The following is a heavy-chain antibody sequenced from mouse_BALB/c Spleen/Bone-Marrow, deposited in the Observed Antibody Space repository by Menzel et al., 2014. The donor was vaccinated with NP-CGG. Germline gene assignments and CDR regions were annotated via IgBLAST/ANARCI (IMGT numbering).Heavy chain of an antibody. V-gene: IGHV4-1*02. J-gene: IGHJ3*01. CDR1: GFDFSSYW. CDR2: INPDSNTI. Sequence: EVMLVESGGGLVQPGGSLKLSCAASGFDFSSYWMSWVRQAPGKGLEWIGEINPDSNTINYTPSLKDKFIISRDNAKNTLYLQMSKVRSEDTALYYCARLGYYSWFAYWGQGTLVTVSA. CDR3: ARLGYYSWFAY. D-gene: IGHD2-3*01.